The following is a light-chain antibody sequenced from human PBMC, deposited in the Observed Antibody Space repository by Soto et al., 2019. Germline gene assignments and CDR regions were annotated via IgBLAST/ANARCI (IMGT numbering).Light chain of an antibody. V-gene: IGKV1-5*01. CDR3: QQYNSYPLT. J-gene: IGKJ4*01. CDR2: DVA. CDR1: QSIDRW. Sequence: DIQMTQSPSTLSASVGDRVTITCRASQSIDRWLAWYQRRPGRAPKLLIYDVANLETGVPSRFSGSGSETEFTLTISSLQPDDFAIYYCQQYNSYPLTFGGGTKVEIK.